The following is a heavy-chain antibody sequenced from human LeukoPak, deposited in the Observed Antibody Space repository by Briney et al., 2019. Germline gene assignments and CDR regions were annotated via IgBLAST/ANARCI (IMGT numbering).Heavy chain of an antibody. Sequence: PSETLSLTCTVSGGSISSYYWSWTRQPPGKGLEWIGYIYYSGSTNYNPSLKSRVTISVDTSKNQFSLKLSSVTAADTAVYYCARAGSGWYMGYYYYGMDVWGQGTTVTVSS. CDR2: IYYSGST. V-gene: IGHV4-59*01. D-gene: IGHD6-19*01. CDR3: ARAGSGWYMGYYYYGMDV. J-gene: IGHJ6*02. CDR1: GGSISSYY.